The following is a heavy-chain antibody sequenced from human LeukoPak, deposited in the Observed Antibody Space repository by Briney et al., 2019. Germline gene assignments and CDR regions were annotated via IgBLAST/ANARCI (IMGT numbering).Heavy chain of an antibody. V-gene: IGHV3-23*01. CDR3: AGDSGRGFDF. Sequence: GGSLRLSCAASGFTFSSYAMSWVRQAPGKGLEWVSVISGSGGSTYSADSVKGRFTISRDNSKNTLYLQMNSLRAEDTAVYFCAGDSGRGFDFWGQGTLVTVSS. J-gene: IGHJ4*02. CDR2: ISGSGGST. CDR1: GFTFSSYA. D-gene: IGHD3-10*01.